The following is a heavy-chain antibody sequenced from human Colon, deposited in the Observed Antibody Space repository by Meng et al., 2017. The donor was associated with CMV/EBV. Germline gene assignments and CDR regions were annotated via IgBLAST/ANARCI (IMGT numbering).Heavy chain of an antibody. J-gene: IGHJ4*02. CDR2: ITSDTPYR. CDR3: APYATSWSFEH. V-gene: IGHV3-11*05. Sequence: HVPLEGLGGGLVKPGGPLRLLCVACGFNFTASYMYWFRRAPGKGLEWISYITSDTPYRLYSESVQGRFTISRDNAKNSLFLQMNSLRAEDTAVYYCAPYATSWSFEHWGQGTLVTVSS. CDR1: GFNFTASY. D-gene: IGHD2-2*01.